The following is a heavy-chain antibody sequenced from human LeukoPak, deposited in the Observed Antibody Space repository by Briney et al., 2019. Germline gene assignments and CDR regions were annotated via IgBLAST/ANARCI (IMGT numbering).Heavy chain of an antibody. CDR3: ARARYFDWLLYPPHYFDY. CDR1: GFTFSSYS. V-gene: IGHV3-48*04. D-gene: IGHD3-9*01. J-gene: IGHJ4*02. Sequence: PGGSLRLSCAASGFTFSSYSMNWVRQAPGKGLEWVSYISSSGSTIYYADSVKGRFTISRDNAKNSLYLQMNSLRAEDTAVYYCARARYFDWLLYPPHYFDYWGQGTLVTVSS. CDR2: ISSSGSTI.